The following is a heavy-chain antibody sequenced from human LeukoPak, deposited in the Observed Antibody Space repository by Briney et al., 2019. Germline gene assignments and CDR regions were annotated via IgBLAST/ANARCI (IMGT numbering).Heavy chain of an antibody. J-gene: IGHJ5*02. V-gene: IGHV4-30-2*01. Sequence: SSQTLSLTCTVSGGSISSGGYYWSWIRQPPGKGLEWIGYIYHSGSTYYNPSLKSRVTISVDRSKNQFSLKLSSVTAADTAVYYCARAKYSSSSRRFDPWGQGTLVTVSS. CDR2: IYHSGST. CDR3: ARAKYSSSSRRFDP. CDR1: GGSISSGGYY. D-gene: IGHD6-6*01.